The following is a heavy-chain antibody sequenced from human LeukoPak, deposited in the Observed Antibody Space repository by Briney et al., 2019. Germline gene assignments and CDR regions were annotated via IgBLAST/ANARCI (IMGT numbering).Heavy chain of an antibody. CDR2: INPNSGGT. CDR1: GYTFTGYY. Sequence: ASVKVSCKASGYTFTGYYMHWVRQAPGQGLEWMGWINPNSGGTNYAQKFQGRVTMTRDTSISTAYMELSRLRSDDTAMYYCAGGFRFDNSENYYMDVWGKGTTVTVSS. CDR3: AGGFRFDNSENYYMDV. D-gene: IGHD3-3*01. J-gene: IGHJ6*03. V-gene: IGHV1-2*02.